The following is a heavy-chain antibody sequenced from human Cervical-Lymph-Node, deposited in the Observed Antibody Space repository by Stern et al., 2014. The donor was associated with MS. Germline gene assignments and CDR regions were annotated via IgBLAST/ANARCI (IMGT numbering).Heavy chain of an antibody. Sequence: VQLLESGSELKKPGASVKVSCEASGYTFTSFAINWVRQAPGQGLEWMGWINSNTGNPTYAQGFTGRFVFSLDTSVSTAYLQISSLKAEDTAVYYCARDPHDYGDRFDYWGQGTLGTVSS. D-gene: IGHD4-17*01. V-gene: IGHV7-4-1*02. CDR3: ARDPHDYGDRFDY. CDR2: INSNTGNP. J-gene: IGHJ4*02. CDR1: GYTFTSFA.